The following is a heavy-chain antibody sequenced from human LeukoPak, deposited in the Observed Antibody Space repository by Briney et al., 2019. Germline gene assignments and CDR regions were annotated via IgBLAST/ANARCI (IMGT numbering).Heavy chain of an antibody. Sequence: ASVTPSCKASGYTFTSYCIGWVRQAPGQGLEWMGWVSAYNGNTKYAQNFQGRVTMTTDTSTSTAYMELRSLRSDDTAVFYCARGGAGSDRILCDYWGQGPLVTVSS. J-gene: IGHJ4*02. V-gene: IGHV1-18*01. CDR2: VSAYNGNT. D-gene: IGHD2-15*01. CDR1: GYTFTSYC. CDR3: ARGGAGSDRILCDY.